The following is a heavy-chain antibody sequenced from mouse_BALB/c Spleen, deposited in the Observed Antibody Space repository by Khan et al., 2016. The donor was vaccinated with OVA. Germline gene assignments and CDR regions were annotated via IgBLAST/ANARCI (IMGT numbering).Heavy chain of an antibody. D-gene: IGHD2-1*01. Sequence: QVQLKQSGPGLVAPSQSLSITCTVSGFSLTSYGVSWVRQPPGKGLEWLGVMWGDGNTNYHSALRSRLSISKDNSKSQVFLTLNSLQTDDTATYYCAKQNHGTLYAVDYWGQGTSVTVSS. CDR2: MWGDGNT. CDR3: AKQNHGTLYAVDY. CDR1: GFSLTSYG. J-gene: IGHJ4*01. V-gene: IGHV2-3*01.